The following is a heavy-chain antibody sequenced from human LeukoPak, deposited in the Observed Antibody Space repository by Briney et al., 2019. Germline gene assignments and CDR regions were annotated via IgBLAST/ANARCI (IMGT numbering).Heavy chain of an antibody. CDR2: IIPIFGTA. CDR1: GGTFSSYA. V-gene: IGHV1-69*01. D-gene: IGHD6-19*01. J-gene: IGHJ6*03. Sequence: SVKVSCKASGGTFSSYAISWVRQAPGQGLEWMGGIIPIFGTANYAQKFQGRVTITADESTSTAYMELSSLRSEDTAVYYCARGNPGYSSGWYIGSSYYYMDVWGKGTTVTVSS. CDR3: ARGNPGYSSGWYIGSSYYYMDV.